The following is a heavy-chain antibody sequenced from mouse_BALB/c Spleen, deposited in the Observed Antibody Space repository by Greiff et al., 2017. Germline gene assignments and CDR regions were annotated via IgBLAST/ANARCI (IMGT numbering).Heavy chain of an antibody. D-gene: IGHD1-2*01. CDR3: ARSEGITTGWFAY. V-gene: IGHV1-7*01. CDR2: INPSTGYT. J-gene: IGHJ3*01. Sequence: QVQLKESGAELAKPGASVKMSCKASGYTFTSYWMHWVKQRPGQGLEWIGYINPSTGYTEYNQKFKDKATLTADKSSSTAYMQLSSLTSEDSAVYFCARSEGITTGWFAYWGQGTLVTVSA. CDR1: GYTFTSYW.